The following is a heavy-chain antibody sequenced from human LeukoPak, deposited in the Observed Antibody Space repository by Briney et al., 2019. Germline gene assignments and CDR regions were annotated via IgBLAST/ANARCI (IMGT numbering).Heavy chain of an antibody. V-gene: IGHV3-30*18. CDR2: ISYDGSNK. Sequence: GRSLRLSCAASGYTFSSYGMHRVRQAPGKGLEWVAVISYDGSNKYYADSVKGRFTISRDNSKNTLYLQMNSLRAEDTAVYYCAKSAPYDFWSGSHWGQGTLVTVSS. CDR3: AKSAPYDFWSGSH. D-gene: IGHD3-3*01. CDR1: GYTFSSYG. J-gene: IGHJ4*02.